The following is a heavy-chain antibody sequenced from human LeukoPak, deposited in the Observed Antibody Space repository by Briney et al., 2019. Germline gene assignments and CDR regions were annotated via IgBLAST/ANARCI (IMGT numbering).Heavy chain of an antibody. CDR1: GFTFSSYS. D-gene: IGHD6-13*01. J-gene: IGHJ4*02. Sequence: GGSLRLSCAASGFTFSSYSMIWVRQAPGKGLEWVSSISSSSNYIYYADSVKGRFTISRDNAKNSLYLQMSSLRAEDTAVYYCARGPAAAQFDYWGQGTLVTVSS. V-gene: IGHV3-21*01. CDR2: ISSSSNYI. CDR3: ARGPAAAQFDY.